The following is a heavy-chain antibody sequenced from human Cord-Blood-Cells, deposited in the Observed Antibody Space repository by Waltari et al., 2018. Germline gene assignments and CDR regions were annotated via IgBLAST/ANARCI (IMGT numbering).Heavy chain of an antibody. J-gene: IGHJ3*02. D-gene: IGHD1-20*01. V-gene: IGHV1-2*02. Sequence: QVQLVQSGAEVKKPGASVKVSCKASGYTFTGYYMHWVRQAPGQGLEWMGWINPNSGGTNYARKFQGRVTRTRDTSNSPAYMELSRRGSDDTAVYYCASLTGPDGAFDIWGQGTMVTVSS. CDR1: GYTFTGYY. CDR3: ASLTGPDGAFDI. CDR2: INPNSGGT.